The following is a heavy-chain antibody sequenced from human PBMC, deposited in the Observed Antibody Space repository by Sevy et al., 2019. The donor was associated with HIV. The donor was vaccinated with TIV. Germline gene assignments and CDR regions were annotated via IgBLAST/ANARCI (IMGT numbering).Heavy chain of an antibody. V-gene: IGHV3-33*01. D-gene: IGHD4-17*01. J-gene: IGHJ4*02. Sequence: GGSLRLSCAASGFTFSPYGMHWVRQAPGKGLEWVALIWFDGSNTYYADSVKGRFTISRDIAKNTLHLQMNSLRGEDTAVYYCARDLEFYDNGDYGPAFMPDYWGQGTLVTVSS. CDR2: IWFDGSNT. CDR1: GFTFSPYG. CDR3: ARDLEFYDNGDYGPAFMPDY.